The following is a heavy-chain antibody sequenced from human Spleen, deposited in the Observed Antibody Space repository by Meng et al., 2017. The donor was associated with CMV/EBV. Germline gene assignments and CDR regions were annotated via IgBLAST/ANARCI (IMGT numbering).Heavy chain of an antibody. Sequence: RGYYIHWLRHVPGKGLEWMGWINPKSSGTNSAQNFQGRVAMTRDTSINTAYIEVNRLKSDDTAVFYCARGGREILGVVMRHNWFDPWGQGTLVTVSS. V-gene: IGHV1-2*02. CDR2: INPKSSGT. D-gene: IGHD3-3*01. CDR3: ARGGREILGVVMRHNWFDP. J-gene: IGHJ5*02. CDR1: RGYY.